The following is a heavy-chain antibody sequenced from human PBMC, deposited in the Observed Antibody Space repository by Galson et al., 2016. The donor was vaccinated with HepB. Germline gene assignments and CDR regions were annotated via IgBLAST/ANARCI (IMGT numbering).Heavy chain of an antibody. V-gene: IGHV3-21*03. J-gene: IGHJ4*02. CDR1: GFTFSSYS. Sequence: SLRLSCAASGFTFSSYSINWVRQAPGKGPEWVSSISSSSSYIYYADSVKGRFTISRDNAKNSLYLQLNSLRAEDTAVYYCASHYDILTGYFYCYYFDYWGPGTRVTVSS. D-gene: IGHD3-9*01. CDR3: ASHYDILTGYFYCYYFDY. CDR2: ISSSSSYI.